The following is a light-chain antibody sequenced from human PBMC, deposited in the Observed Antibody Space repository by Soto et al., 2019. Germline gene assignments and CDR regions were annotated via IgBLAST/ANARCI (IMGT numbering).Light chain of an antibody. CDR3: QQYNNWYT. CDR1: QSISSW. J-gene: IGKJ5*01. V-gene: IGKV1-5*03. CDR2: KAP. Sequence: DIQMTQSPSTLSASVGDRVTITCRASQSISSWLAWYQQKAGKAPKLLIYKAPRLQSGVPSRFSGSGSGTEFTLTISSLQPDDFATYYCQQYNNWYTFGQGTRLEIK.